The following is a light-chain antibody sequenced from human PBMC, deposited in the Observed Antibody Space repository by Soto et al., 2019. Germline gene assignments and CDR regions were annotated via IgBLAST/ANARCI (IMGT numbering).Light chain of an antibody. Sequence: QAVSVSGSPGQSITISCTGTSGDVGGYNYVSWYQQHPGKPPKLMIYDVSNRPSGVSNRFSGSTSGNTASLTISGLQAEDEADYYCNSYTSSSTDVFGTGTKVTVL. V-gene: IGLV2-14*03. CDR2: DVS. J-gene: IGLJ1*01. CDR1: SGDVGGYNY. CDR3: NSYTSSSTDV.